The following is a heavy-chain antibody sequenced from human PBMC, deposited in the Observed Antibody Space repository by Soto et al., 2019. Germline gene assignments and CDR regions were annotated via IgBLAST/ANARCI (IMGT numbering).Heavy chain of an antibody. CDR1: GYTFTSYA. V-gene: IGHV1-3*01. Sequence: ASVKVSCKASGYTFTSYAMHWVRQAPGQRLEWMGWINAGNGNTKYSQKFQGRVTITRDTSASTAYMELSSLRSEDTAVYYCARDRAPMGDLDYWGQGTLVTVSS. CDR2: INAGNGNT. J-gene: IGHJ4*02. CDR3: ARDRAPMGDLDY. D-gene: IGHD2-21*02.